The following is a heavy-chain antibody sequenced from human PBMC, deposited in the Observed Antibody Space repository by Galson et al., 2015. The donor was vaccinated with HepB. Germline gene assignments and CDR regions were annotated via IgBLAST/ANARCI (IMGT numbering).Heavy chain of an antibody. V-gene: IGHV3-23*01. D-gene: IGHD3-3*01. CDR1: GFTFSSYA. Sequence: SLRLSCAASGFTFSSYAMSWVRQAPGKGLEWVSAISGSGGSTYYADSVKGRFTISRDNSKNTLYLQMNSLRAEDTAVYYCAKFLWSGYYFFSGWFDPWGQGTLVTVSS. CDR3: AKFLWSGYYFFSGWFDP. CDR2: ISGSGGST. J-gene: IGHJ5*02.